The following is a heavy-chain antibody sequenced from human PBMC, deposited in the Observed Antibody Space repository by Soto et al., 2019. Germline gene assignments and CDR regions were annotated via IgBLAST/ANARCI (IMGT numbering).Heavy chain of an antibody. CDR1: GGTFSSYA. J-gene: IGHJ6*02. V-gene: IGHV1-69*13. CDR2: IIPIFGTA. D-gene: IGHD4-17*01. CDR3: ARSLRFSCGMDV. Sequence: SVKVSCKASGGTFSSYAISWVRQAPGQGLEWMGGIIPIFGTANYAQKFQGRVTITADESTSTAYMELSSLRSEDTAVYYCARSLRFSCGMDVWGQGTTVTVSS.